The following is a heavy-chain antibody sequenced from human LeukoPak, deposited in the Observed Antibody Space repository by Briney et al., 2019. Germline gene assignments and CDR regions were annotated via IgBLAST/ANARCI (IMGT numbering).Heavy chain of an antibody. V-gene: IGHV3-7*01. CDR3: ARGGYSYGPSDY. CDR1: GFTFSRNW. J-gene: IGHJ4*02. CDR2: IKQDGSEK. D-gene: IGHD5-18*01. Sequence: GGSLRLSCAASGFTFSRNWMTWVRQAPGKGLEWVANIKQDGSEKYYVDSVKGRFTISRDNAKNSLYLQMNSLRAEDTAVYYCARGGYSYGPSDYWGQGTLVTVSS.